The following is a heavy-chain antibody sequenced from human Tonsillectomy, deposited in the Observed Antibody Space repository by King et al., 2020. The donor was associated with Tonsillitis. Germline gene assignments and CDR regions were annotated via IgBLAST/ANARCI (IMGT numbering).Heavy chain of an antibody. J-gene: IGHJ4*02. CDR2: ISYDGSNK. CDR1: GFTFSSYA. CDR3: ARDSIAAAGTFDY. Sequence: VQLVESGGGVVQPGRSLRLSCAASGFTFSSYAMHWVRQAPGKGLEWVAVISYDGSNKYHADSVKGRFTISRDNSKNTLYLQMNSLRAEDTAVYYCARDSIAAAGTFDYWGQGTLVTVSS. V-gene: IGHV3-30*01. D-gene: IGHD6-13*01.